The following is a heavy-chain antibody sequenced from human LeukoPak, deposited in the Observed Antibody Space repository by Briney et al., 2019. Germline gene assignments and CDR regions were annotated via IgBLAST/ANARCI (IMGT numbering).Heavy chain of an antibody. D-gene: IGHD2-15*01. CDR1: GYTFTSYY. CDR2: INPSGGST. J-gene: IGHJ5*02. V-gene: IGHV1-46*01. Sequence: ASVKVSCKASGYTFTSYYIHWVRQAPGQGLEWMGIINPSGGSTSYAQKFQGRVTMTRDTSTSTVYMELSSLRSEDTAVYYCAREWGGYCSGGSCYNNWFDPWGQGTLVTVSS. CDR3: AREWGGYCSGGSCYNNWFDP.